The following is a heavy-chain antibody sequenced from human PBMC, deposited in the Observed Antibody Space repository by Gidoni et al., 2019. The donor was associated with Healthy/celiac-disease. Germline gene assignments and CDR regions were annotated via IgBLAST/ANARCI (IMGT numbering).Heavy chain of an antibody. CDR2: ISWDGGST. CDR1: GFTFDDSA. V-gene: IGHV3-43D*03. D-gene: IGHD4-4*01. J-gene: IGHJ6*04. Sequence: EVQLVESGGVVVQPGGSLRLSCAASGFTFDDSAMHWVRQATGKGLEWVSRISWDGGSTYYADSVKGRFTISRDNSKNSLYLQMNSLRAEDTALYYCAKECYSRYYYYGMDVWGKGTTVTVSS. CDR3: AKECYSRYYYYGMDV.